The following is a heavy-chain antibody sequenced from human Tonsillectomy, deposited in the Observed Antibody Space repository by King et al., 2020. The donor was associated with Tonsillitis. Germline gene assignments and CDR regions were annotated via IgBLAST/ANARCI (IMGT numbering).Heavy chain of an antibody. CDR1: GGTFSSYA. Sequence: QLVQSGAEVKKPGSSVKVSCKASGGTFSSYAISWVRQAPGQGLEWMGGIIPIFGTANYAQKFQGRVTITADESTSTAYMELSSLRSEDTAVYYCARGIGSSNYAYYYGMDVWRQGTTVTVSS. D-gene: IGHD4-11*01. J-gene: IGHJ6*02. V-gene: IGHV1-69*01. CDR3: ARGIGSSNYAYYYGMDV. CDR2: IIPIFGTA.